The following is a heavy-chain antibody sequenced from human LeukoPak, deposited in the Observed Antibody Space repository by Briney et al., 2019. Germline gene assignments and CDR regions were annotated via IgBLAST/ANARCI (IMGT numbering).Heavy chain of an antibody. D-gene: IGHD6-13*01. CDR1: GCSITSYNL. CDR3: ARGVPAAGSIRFDP. J-gene: IGHJ5*02. V-gene: IGHV4-4*02. Sequence: SETLTLTCAVSGCSITSYNLWSWVRQPPGKRLEWVGEIYHSGRTNYNPSLKSRVTISVDKSKTQFSLILNSVTAADTAVYYCARGVPAAGSIRFDPWGQGTLVTVSS. CDR2: IYHSGRT.